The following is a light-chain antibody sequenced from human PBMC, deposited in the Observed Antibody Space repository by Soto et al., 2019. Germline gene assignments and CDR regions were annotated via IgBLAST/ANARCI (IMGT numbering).Light chain of an antibody. CDR1: QSLVFSDGNTF. J-gene: IGKJ2*01. Sequence: DVVMTQSPLSLPVTLGQPASISCRSSQSLVFSDGNTFLNWFHQRPGQPPRRLIYKVSNRDSGVPDRFSGSGSGTDFTLKISRVEAEDVGVYYCMQGTNWPGTFGQGTKLEIK. CDR3: MQGTNWPGT. V-gene: IGKV2-30*01. CDR2: KVS.